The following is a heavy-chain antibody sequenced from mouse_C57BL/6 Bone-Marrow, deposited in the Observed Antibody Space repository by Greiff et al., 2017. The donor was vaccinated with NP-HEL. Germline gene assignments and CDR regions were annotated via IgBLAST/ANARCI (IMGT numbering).Heavy chain of an antibody. J-gene: IGHJ1*03. V-gene: IGHV6-6*01. D-gene: IGHD1-1*01. Sequence: EVKVVESGGGLVQPGGSMKLSCAASGFTFSDAWMDWVRQSPEKGLEWVAEIRNKANNHATYYAESVKGRFTISRDDSKSSVYLQMNSLRAEDTGIYYCTRRYYGSRDWYFDVWGTGTTVTVSS. CDR1: GFTFSDAW. CDR3: TRRYYGSRDWYFDV. CDR2: IRNKANNHAT.